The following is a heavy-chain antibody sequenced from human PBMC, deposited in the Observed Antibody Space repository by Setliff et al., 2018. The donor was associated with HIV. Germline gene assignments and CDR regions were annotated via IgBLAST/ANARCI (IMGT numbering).Heavy chain of an antibody. Sequence: ASVKVSCKASGGTFSNYAISWVRQAPGQGLEWMGGIIPIFGSTKYAQKFQDRVTITADESTDTDDMELSSLRSEDTAVYYCARDGEGGYYEHWGQGTLVTVSS. CDR3: ARDGEGGYYEH. D-gene: IGHD3-22*01. J-gene: IGHJ4*02. V-gene: IGHV1-69*13. CDR2: IIPIFGST. CDR1: GGTFSNYA.